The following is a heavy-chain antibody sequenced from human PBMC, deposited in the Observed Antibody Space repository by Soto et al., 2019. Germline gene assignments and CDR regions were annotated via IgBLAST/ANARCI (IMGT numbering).Heavy chain of an antibody. CDR3: ARRITMVRGVSYGMDV. Sequence: GESLKISCKGSGYSFTSYWIGWVRQMPGKGLEWLGIIYPGDSDTSYIPSFQGQVTISADKSISTAYLQWSSLKASDTAMYYCARRITMVRGVSYGMDVWGQGTTVTVSS. CDR1: GYSFTSYW. CDR2: IYPGDSDT. D-gene: IGHD3-10*01. V-gene: IGHV5-51*01. J-gene: IGHJ6*02.